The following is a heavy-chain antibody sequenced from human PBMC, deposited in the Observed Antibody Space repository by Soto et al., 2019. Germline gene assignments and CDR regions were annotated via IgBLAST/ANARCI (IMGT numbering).Heavy chain of an antibody. V-gene: IGHV3-7*01. CDR1: GFTFSSYW. CDR2: IKQDGSEK. Sequence: GGSLRLSCVASGFTFSSYWMSWVRQAPGKGLEWVANIKQDGSEKYYVDSVKDRFTISRDNAKNSLYPQMNSLRAEDSAVYYCARVYPGSGWPYHYYGMDVWGQGTTVTVSS. CDR3: ARVYPGSGWPYHYYGMDV. D-gene: IGHD6-19*01. J-gene: IGHJ6*02.